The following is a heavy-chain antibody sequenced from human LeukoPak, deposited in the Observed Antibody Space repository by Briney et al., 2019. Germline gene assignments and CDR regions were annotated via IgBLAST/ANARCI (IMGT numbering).Heavy chain of an antibody. J-gene: IGHJ4*02. Sequence: SETLSLTCTVSGGSINSSDYYWGWIRQPPGKGLEWIGSIYYSGSTYYNPSLKSRVTISVDTSKNQFSLKLSSVTAADTAVYYCAKRSRGPYYFDYWGQGTLVTVSS. CDR2: IYYSGST. D-gene: IGHD3-16*01. CDR1: GGSINSSDYY. V-gene: IGHV4-39*01. CDR3: AKRSRGPYYFDY.